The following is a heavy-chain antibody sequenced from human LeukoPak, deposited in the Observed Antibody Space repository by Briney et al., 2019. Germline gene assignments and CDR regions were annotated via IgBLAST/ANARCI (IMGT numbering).Heavy chain of an antibody. V-gene: IGHV5-51*01. D-gene: IGHD3-10*01. CDR2: IYPGDSDT. CDR1: GYSFTSYW. J-gene: IGHJ4*02. Sequence: GESLKISCKGSGYSFTSYWIGWVRQMPGKGLEWMGIIYPGDSDTRYSPSFQGQVTISADKSISTAYLQWSSLKASDTAMYYCARQSRWFGGLSQLDYWGQGTLVTVSS. CDR3: ARQSRWFGGLSQLDY.